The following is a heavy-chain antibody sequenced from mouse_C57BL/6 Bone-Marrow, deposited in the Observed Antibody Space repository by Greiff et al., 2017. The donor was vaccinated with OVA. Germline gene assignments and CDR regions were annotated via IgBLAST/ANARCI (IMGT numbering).Heavy chain of an antibody. D-gene: IGHD1-1*01. V-gene: IGHV1-78*01. CDR1: GYTFTDHT. J-gene: IGHJ2*01. Sequence: VQLQQPGAELVKPGASVKMSCKASGYTFTDHTIHWMKQRPEQGLEWIGYIYPRDGSTKYNEKFKGKATLTADKSSSTAYMQLNSLTSEDSAVYFCARSGIYYGSSPDYWGQGTTLTVSS. CDR2: IYPRDGST. CDR3: ARSGIYYGSSPDY.